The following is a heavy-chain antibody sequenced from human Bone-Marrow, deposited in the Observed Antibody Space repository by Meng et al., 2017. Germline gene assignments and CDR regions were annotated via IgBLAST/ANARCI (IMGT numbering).Heavy chain of an antibody. CDR3: ARDEEISAAGKLFGDY. D-gene: IGHD6-13*01. CDR1: GYTFPDYW. Sequence: HVRRVDVGAERKKPGASVKVSCKAAGYTFPDYWLHWVRRAPGQGLAGMGRINPKSGDTHYAQRFQGRVTMTGDTSISTAYMELSGLRSDDTAMYYCARDEEISAAGKLFGDYWGQGTLVTVSS. CDR2: INPKSGDT. J-gene: IGHJ4*02. V-gene: IGHV1-2*06.